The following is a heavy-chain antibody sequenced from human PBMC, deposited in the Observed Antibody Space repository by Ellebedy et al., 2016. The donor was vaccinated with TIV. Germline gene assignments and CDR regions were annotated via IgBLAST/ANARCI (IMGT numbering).Heavy chain of an antibody. CDR2: SNPSGGST. CDR1: GYTYTSYY. J-gene: IGHJ4*02. CDR3: AREGDIGADY. V-gene: IGHV1-46*01. D-gene: IGHD5-12*01. Sequence: ASVKVSRKASGYTYTSYYIHWVRQAPGQGLEWMGISNPSGGSTSYAGKFQGRSSMTRDTSTSTVSMELSSLSSEDTAMYFCAREGDIGADYWGQGTLVTVSS.